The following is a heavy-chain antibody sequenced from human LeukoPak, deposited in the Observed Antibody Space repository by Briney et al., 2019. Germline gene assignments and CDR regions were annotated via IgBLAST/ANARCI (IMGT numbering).Heavy chain of an antibody. CDR1: GGTFSSYA. D-gene: IGHD3-3*01. CDR3: ARGIEDDFWGGLSDYYYCGMDV. V-gene: IGHV1-69*04. CDR2: IIPNFGIA. J-gene: IGHJ6*04. Sequence: SVKVSCKASGGTFSSYAISWVRQAPGQGLEWMGRIIPNFGIANYAQKFQGRVTITADKSTSTAYMELSSLRSEDTAVYDCARGIEDDFWGGLSDYYYCGMDVWGEGTTVTVSS.